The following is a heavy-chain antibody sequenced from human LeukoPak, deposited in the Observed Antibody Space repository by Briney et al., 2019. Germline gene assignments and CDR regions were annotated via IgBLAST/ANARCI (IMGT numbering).Heavy chain of an antibody. D-gene: IGHD2-2*01. Sequence: GGSLRLSCAASGFTFSAYGMHWVRQAPGKGLEWVALIWHDGSNKYYEGSVKGRFTISRDNSKNTLYLQMNSLRAEDTAVYYCAKRCSSTSCPTDYWGQGTLVTVSS. V-gene: IGHV3-33*06. CDR3: AKRCSSTSCPTDY. J-gene: IGHJ4*02. CDR2: IWHDGSNK. CDR1: GFTFSAYG.